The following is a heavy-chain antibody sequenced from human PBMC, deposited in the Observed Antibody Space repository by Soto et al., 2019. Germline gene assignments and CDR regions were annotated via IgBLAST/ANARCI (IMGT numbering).Heavy chain of an antibody. CDR2: INPNSGGT. V-gene: IGHV1-2*04. CDR1: GYTFTGYY. Sequence: GESLKISCKASGYTFTGYYMHWVRQAPGRGLEWMGWINPNSGGTNYAQKFQGWVTMTRDTSISTAYMELSRLRSDDTAVYYCASSNPDSGAFDIWGQGTMVTVSS. D-gene: IGHD3-10*01. J-gene: IGHJ3*02. CDR3: ASSNPDSGAFDI.